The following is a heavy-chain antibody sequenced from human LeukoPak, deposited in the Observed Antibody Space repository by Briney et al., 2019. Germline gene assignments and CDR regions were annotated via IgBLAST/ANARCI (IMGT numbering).Heavy chain of an antibody. CDR1: GFTFPSYA. J-gene: IGHJ4*02. CDR2: ISGSGGST. V-gene: IGHV3-23*01. Sequence: PGGSLRLSWAASGFTFPSYALSWVRQAPGKGLEWVSAISGSGGSTYSADSVNAPFTISRENSKNALYLQMNSLRAEDTAVYYCAKDQSGTRFDYWGQGTLVTVSS. D-gene: IGHD1-26*01. CDR3: AKDQSGTRFDY.